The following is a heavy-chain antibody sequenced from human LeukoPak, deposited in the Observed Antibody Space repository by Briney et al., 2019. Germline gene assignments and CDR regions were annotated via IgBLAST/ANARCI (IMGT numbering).Heavy chain of an antibody. CDR3: ARLPLGDY. Sequence: PSETLSLTCTVSGGSISSYYWSWIRQPPGKGLEWIGYIYYSGSTNYNPSLKSRVTISVDTSKNQFSLKLSSVTAADTAVYYCARLPLGDYWGQGTLVTVSS. D-gene: IGHD7-27*01. CDR1: GGSISSYY. V-gene: IGHV4-59*08. CDR2: IYYSGST. J-gene: IGHJ4*02.